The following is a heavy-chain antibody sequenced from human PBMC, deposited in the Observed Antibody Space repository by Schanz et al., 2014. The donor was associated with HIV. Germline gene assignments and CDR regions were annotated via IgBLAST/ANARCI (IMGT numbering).Heavy chain of an antibody. CDR1: GFTFDDYA. CDR2: ISWNSGSV. V-gene: IGHV3-9*01. D-gene: IGHD4-4*01. Sequence: EVQLVESGGGLVQPGRSLRLSCAASGFTFDDYAMHWVRQAPGKGLEWVSGISWNSGSVAYADSVKGRFTISRDNAKNSLYLQMKSLRAEDTAVYYCARETVNYYYGMDVWGQGTTVTVSS. CDR3: ARETVNYYYGMDV. J-gene: IGHJ6*02.